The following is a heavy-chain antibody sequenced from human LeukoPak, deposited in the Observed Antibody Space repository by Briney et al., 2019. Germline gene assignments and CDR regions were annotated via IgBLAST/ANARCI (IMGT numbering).Heavy chain of an antibody. J-gene: IGHJ4*02. CDR2: IYHSGST. CDR1: GGSISSGGYS. V-gene: IGHV4-30-2*01. CDR3: ARATNYYGSGSYGFDY. D-gene: IGHD3-10*01. Sequence: SETLSLTCAVSGGSISSGGYSWSWIRQPPGKGLEWIGYIYHSGSTYYNPSLKSRVTISVDRSKNQFPLKLSSVTAADTAVYYCARATNYYGSGSYGFDYWGQGTLVTVSS.